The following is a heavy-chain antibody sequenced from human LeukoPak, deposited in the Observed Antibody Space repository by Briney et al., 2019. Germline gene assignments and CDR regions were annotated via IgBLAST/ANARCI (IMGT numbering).Heavy chain of an antibody. J-gene: IGHJ5*02. Sequence: GASVKVSCKASGYTFTNCDINWVRQATRQGPEWMGWMNPKSGNTGYAQKFQGRVTMTRNTSISTAYMELSSLRSDDTAVYYCARGPGRYFDWLLSWFDPWGQGTLVTVSS. CDR2: MNPKSGNT. CDR3: ARGPGRYFDWLLSWFDP. D-gene: IGHD3-9*01. V-gene: IGHV1-8*01. CDR1: GYTFTNCD.